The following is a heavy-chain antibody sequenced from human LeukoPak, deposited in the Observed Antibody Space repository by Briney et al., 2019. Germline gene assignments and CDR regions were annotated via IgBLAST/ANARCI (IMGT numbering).Heavy chain of an antibody. Sequence: SETLSLTCTVSSGSISSGSYYWSWIRQPAGKGLEWIGRIYTSGSTNYNPSLKSRVTISVDTSKNQFSLKLSSVTAADTAVYYCARGGNWNFPSWYYYYMDVWGKGTTVTVSS. J-gene: IGHJ6*03. D-gene: IGHD1-7*01. V-gene: IGHV4-61*02. CDR2: IYTSGST. CDR1: SGSISSGSYY. CDR3: ARGGNWNFPSWYYYYMDV.